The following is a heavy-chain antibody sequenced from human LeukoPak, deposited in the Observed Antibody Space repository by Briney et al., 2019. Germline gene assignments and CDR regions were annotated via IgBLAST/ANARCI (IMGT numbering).Heavy chain of an antibody. J-gene: IGHJ4*02. CDR2: ISSSSSYI. CDR3: AKSIPTIAVAVSTRQ. Sequence: GGSLRLSCAASGFTFSSYSMNWVRQAPGKGLEWVSSISSSSSYIYYADSVKGRFTISRDNAKNSLYLQMNSLRAEDTAVYYCAKSIPTIAVAVSTRQWGQGTLVTVSS. CDR1: GFTFSSYS. D-gene: IGHD6-19*01. V-gene: IGHV3-21*01.